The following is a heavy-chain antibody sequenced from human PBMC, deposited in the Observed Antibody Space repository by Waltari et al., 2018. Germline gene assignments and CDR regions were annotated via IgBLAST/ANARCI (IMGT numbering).Heavy chain of an antibody. CDR1: GFSFSDYS. CDR3: ATGGWGFYLGY. D-gene: IGHD7-27*01. CDR2: ISSNGAYT. J-gene: IGHJ4*02. V-gene: IGHV3-21*02. Sequence: EVQLVESGGGLVMPGGSLRLSCAASGFSFSDYSMNWVRQAPGRGLEWVSSISSNGAYTHYADSVKGRFTISRDNAKNSLFLQMNSLRAEDTAMYYCATGGWGFYLGYWGQGTVVTVSS.